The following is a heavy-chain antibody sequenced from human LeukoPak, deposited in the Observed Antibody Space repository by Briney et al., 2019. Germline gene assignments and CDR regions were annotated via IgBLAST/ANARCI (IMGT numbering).Heavy chain of an antibody. V-gene: IGHV3-53*01. CDR2: IYSGGST. Sequence: GGPLRLSCAVSGFTSSRYTMNWVRQAPGKGLEWVSVIYSGGSTYYADSVRGRFTISRDNSKNTLFLHMNSLRAEDTAVYYCARGGYSYGSDYWGQGTLVTVSS. CDR3: ARGGYSYGSDY. D-gene: IGHD5-18*01. J-gene: IGHJ4*02. CDR1: GFTSSRYT.